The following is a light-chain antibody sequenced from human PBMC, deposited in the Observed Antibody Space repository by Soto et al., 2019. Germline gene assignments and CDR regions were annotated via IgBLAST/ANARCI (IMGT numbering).Light chain of an antibody. CDR2: GAY. Sequence: EIVLTQSPATLSLSPGERATLSCRASQSVISNLAWYQQKPGQAPRLIIYGAYARATGIPATFSGSGSGTEFTLTISSLESEDSAVYYCQQYSSWPPWTCGQGTKVDIK. CDR3: QQYSSWPPWT. J-gene: IGKJ1*01. V-gene: IGKV3-15*01. CDR1: QSVISN.